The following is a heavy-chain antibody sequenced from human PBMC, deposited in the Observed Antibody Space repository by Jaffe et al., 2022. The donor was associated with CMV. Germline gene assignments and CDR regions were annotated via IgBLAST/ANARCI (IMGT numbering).Heavy chain of an antibody. J-gene: IGHJ4*02. CDR2: ISWRGDNI. V-gene: IGHV3-9*01. D-gene: IGHD5-12*01. Sequence: EVQLVESGGGLVQPGRSLRLSCAASGFTFDDYAMHWVRQAPGKGLEWVSGISWRGDNIGYADSVKGRFTISRDNAKNSLYLQMNSLRTEDTAFYYCVKGSHIWLHSTLTFWGQGSRVTVSS. CDR3: VKGSHIWLHSTLTF. CDR1: GFTFDDYA.